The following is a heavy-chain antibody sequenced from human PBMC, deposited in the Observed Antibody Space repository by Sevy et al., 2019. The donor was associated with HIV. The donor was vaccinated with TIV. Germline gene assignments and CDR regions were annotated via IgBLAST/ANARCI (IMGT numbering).Heavy chain of an antibody. D-gene: IGHD2-8*01. Sequence: GGSLRRSCAASGFTFSKYSMSWVRQPPGKGLEWVSTLSFGCGEKNHADSVKGRLTISRDNSKNSLYLQMNNLRAEDTAVYYCAREGCTKPHDYWGQGTLVTVSS. CDR2: LSFGCGEK. CDR1: GFTFSKYS. CDR3: AREGCTKPHDY. V-gene: IGHV3-23*01. J-gene: IGHJ4*02.